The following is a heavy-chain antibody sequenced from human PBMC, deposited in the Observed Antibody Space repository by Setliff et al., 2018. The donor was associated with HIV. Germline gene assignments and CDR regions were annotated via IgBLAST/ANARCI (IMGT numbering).Heavy chain of an antibody. V-gene: IGHV4-59*01. CDR3: ARVQMAYAAFGV. J-gene: IGHJ3*01. CDR2: IYFTGSS. D-gene: IGHD4-17*01. CDR1: GGSISTYY. Sequence: SETLSLTCTVSGGSISTYYWSWIRQPPGKGLEWIGSIYFTGSSDNNPSLKSRVTLSVDTSKHQFSLKLSSVTAADTAVYYCARVQMAYAAFGVWGQGTMVTVSS.